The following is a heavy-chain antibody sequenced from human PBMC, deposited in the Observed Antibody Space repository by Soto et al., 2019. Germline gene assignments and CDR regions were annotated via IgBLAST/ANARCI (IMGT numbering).Heavy chain of an antibody. V-gene: IGHV4-4*07. J-gene: IGHJ6*02. CDR1: GGSISSYY. CDR3: ARDGGSGSYYYYGLDV. Sequence: KPSETLSLTCTVSGGSISSYYWSWIRQPAGKGLEWIGRIYYSGITYYNPSLKSRVTISVDTSRNQFSLRLNSLTAADTAVYYCARDGGSGSYYYYGLDVWGQGTTVTVSS. D-gene: IGHD3-10*01. CDR2: IYYSGIT.